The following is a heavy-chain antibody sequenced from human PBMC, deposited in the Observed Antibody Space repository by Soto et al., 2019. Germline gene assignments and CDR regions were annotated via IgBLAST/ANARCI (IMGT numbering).Heavy chain of an antibody. CDR1: GGTFSSYA. J-gene: IGHJ6*02. V-gene: IGHV1-69*01. D-gene: IGHD3-22*01. CDR2: IIPIFGTA. Sequence: QVQLVQSGAEVKKPGSSVKVSCKASGGTFSSYAISWVRQAPGQGLEWMGGIIPIFGTANYAQKFQGRVTITADESTSTAYMELSRLRSEDTAVYYCATPRRRSSSYIYYYYYGMDVWGQGTTVTVSS. CDR3: ATPRRRSSSYIYYYYYGMDV.